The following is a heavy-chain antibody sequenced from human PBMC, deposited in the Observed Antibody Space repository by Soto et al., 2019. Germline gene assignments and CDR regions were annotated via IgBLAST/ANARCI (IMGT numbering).Heavy chain of an antibody. Sequence: GSLRLSCAASGFTFSSYAMSWVRQAPGKGLEWVSAISGSGGSTYYADSVKGRFTISRDNSKNTLYLQMNSLRAEDTAVYYCAKDGRRLWFGELLSTAYFDYWGQGTLVTVSS. J-gene: IGHJ4*02. CDR2: ISGSGGST. CDR3: AKDGRRLWFGELLSTAYFDY. CDR1: GFTFSSYA. V-gene: IGHV3-23*01. D-gene: IGHD3-10*01.